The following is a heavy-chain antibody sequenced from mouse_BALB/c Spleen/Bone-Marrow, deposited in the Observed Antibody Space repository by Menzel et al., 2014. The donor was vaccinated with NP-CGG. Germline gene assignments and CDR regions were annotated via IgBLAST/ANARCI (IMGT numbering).Heavy chain of an antibody. V-gene: IGHV5-6-2*01. CDR2: IYTNDGST. Sequence: EVQVVESGGGLVKVGESLKLSCAASGFTFSTYYMSWVRQTPEKRLELVAAIYTNDGSTYYPDTVKGRFAISIDNAKNTLYLRMSSLKSEDTALYYCARRAFYALDYWGQGTSVTVSS. CDR1: GFTFSTYY. J-gene: IGHJ4*01. CDR3: ARRAFYALDY.